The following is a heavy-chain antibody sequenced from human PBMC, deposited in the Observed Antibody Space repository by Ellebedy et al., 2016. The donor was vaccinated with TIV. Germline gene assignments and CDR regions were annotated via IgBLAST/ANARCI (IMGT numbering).Heavy chain of an antibody. CDR1: GFTFSSYS. CDR2: ISSSSSYI. D-gene: IGHD2-2*01. V-gene: IGHV3-21*01. J-gene: IGHJ6*02. Sequence: GESLKISXAASGFTFSSYSMNWVRQAPGKGLEWVSSISSSSSYIYYADSVKGRFTISRDNAKNSLYLQMNSLRAEDTAVYYCARVVVVVHYGMDVWGQGTTVTVSS. CDR3: ARVVVVVHYGMDV.